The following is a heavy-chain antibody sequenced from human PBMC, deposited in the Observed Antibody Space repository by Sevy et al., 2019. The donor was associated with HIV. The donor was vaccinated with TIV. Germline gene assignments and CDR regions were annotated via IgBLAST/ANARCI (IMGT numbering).Heavy chain of an antibody. CDR3: ATVDRWRGLRGAGWFDY. J-gene: IGHJ4*02. CDR2: FDPEDGET. Sequence: ASVKVSCKGSGYTLTELSMHWVRQAPGKGLEWMGGFDPEDGETIYAQKFQGRVTMTEDTSTDTAYMELSSLRSEDTAVYYCATVDRWRGLRGAGWFDYWGQGTLVTVSS. V-gene: IGHV1-24*01. CDR1: GYTLTELS. D-gene: IGHD5-12*01.